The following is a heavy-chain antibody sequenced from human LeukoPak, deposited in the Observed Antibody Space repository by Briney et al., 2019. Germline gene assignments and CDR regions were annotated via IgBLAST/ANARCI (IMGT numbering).Heavy chain of an antibody. D-gene: IGHD3-10*01. J-gene: IGHJ4*02. Sequence: GGSLRLSCAASGFTFRNSAMYWVRQAPGKGLEFVSVISTNGDRTYYADSVKGRFTISRDNSKNTLYLQMGSLRADDMAVYYCARHSLPFMVRGVIFGWDFDYWGQGTLVTVSS. CDR3: ARHSLPFMVRGVIFGWDFDY. CDR2: ISTNGDRT. V-gene: IGHV3-64*02. CDR1: GFTFRNSA.